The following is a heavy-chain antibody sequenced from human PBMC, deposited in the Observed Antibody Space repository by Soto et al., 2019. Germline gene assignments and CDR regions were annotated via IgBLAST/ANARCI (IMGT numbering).Heavy chain of an antibody. CDR3: ARVTLKAGNWFDP. Sequence: ASVKVSCKASGYTFTDYFIHWVRQAPGQGFEWMGWINPNSRGTNYAQKFQGRVTMTRGTSNSTAYMELRGLTSDDTAVYYCARVTLKAGNWFDPWGQRTLVTVSS. CDR2: INPNSRGT. CDR1: GYTFTDYF. V-gene: IGHV1-2*02. J-gene: IGHJ5*02.